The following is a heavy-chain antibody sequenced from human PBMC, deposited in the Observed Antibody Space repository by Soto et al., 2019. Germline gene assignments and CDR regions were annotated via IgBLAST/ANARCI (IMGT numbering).Heavy chain of an antibody. D-gene: IGHD2-2*01. CDR1: GYTFTSYG. V-gene: IGHV1-18*01. CDR3: ASRNSYCRSTSCRRGNAFDI. CDR2: ISAYNGNT. Sequence: ASVKVSCKASGYTFTSYGISWVRQAPGQGLEWMGWISAYNGNTNYAQKLQGRVTMTTDTSTSTAYMEMRRLRSDDTAVYYCASRNSYCRSTSCRRGNAFDIWGQGTMVTVSS. J-gene: IGHJ3*02.